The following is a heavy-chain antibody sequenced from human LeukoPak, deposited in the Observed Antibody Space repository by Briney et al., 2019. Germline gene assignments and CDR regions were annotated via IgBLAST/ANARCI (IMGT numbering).Heavy chain of an antibody. Sequence: KPGGSLRLSCAASGFTFSSYSMNWVRQAPGKGLEWVSSISSSSSYIYYADSVKGRFTISRDNAKNSLCLQMNSLRAEDTAVYYCARDPVFFAETSVRGIIDDLLSWGQGTLVTVSS. CDR3: ARDPVFFAETSVRGIIDDLLS. CDR1: GFTFSSYS. D-gene: IGHD3-10*01. V-gene: IGHV3-21*01. J-gene: IGHJ5*02. CDR2: ISSSSSYI.